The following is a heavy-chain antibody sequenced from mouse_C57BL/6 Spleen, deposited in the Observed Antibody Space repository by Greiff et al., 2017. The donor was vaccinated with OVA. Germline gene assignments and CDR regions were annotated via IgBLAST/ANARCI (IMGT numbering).Heavy chain of an antibody. V-gene: IGHV14-2*01. CDR2: IDPEDGET. CDR3: ARYYGSSEGWYFDV. Sequence: DVKLVESGAELVKPGASVKLSCTASGFNIKDYYMHWVKQRTEQGLEWIGRIDPEDGETKYAPKFQGKATITADTSSNTAYLQLSSLTSEDTAVYYCARYYGSSEGWYFDVWGTGTTVTVSS. D-gene: IGHD1-1*01. J-gene: IGHJ1*03. CDR1: GFNIKDYY.